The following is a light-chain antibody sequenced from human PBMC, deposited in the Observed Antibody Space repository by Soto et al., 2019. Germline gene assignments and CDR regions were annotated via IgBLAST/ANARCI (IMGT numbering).Light chain of an antibody. Sequence: EVGMTQSPATLSVSPGERATLSCRASQTVRRNLAWYQQRPGQAPRLLIYDISNRATGVPARFSGSGSETEFTLTIRSLQSEDFAVYFCQQYNNWPSFGQGTRLEI. J-gene: IGKJ5*01. CDR2: DIS. CDR1: QTVRRN. V-gene: IGKV3-15*01. CDR3: QQYNNWPS.